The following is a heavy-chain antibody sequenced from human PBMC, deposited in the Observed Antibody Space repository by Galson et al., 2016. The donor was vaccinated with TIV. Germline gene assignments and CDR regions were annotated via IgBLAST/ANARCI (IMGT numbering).Heavy chain of an antibody. CDR1: GFRVSDNY. V-gene: IGHV3-66*01. D-gene: IGHD2-21*01. CDR3: ARERRYCGNECYLYYYYGVDV. CDR2: ISYGDST. Sequence: SLRLSCAASGFRVSDNYMTWVRQAPGKGLEWVSLISYGDSTSYADSVKGRFTISRDKSKNTLYLQMNSLRVEDTAVYFCARERRYCGNECYLYYYYGVDVWGQGTSVTVSS. J-gene: IGHJ6*02.